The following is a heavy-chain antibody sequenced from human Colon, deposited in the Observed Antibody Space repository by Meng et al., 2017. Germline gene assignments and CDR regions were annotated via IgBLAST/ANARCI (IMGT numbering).Heavy chain of an antibody. CDR2: TNPYGGNT. V-gene: IGHV1-46*01. Sequence: QVFLVQSGAGVKRPGASVKVSCKASGYKFTSYYVHWVRQAPGQGLEWVGRTNPYGGNTGYAQKFQGRVTMTSDTSTSTVDMELTSLRSEDTAVYYCARVRDIAVAVPVLDYWGQGTLVTVSS. J-gene: IGHJ4*02. D-gene: IGHD6-19*01. CDR1: GYKFTSYY. CDR3: ARVRDIAVAVPVLDY.